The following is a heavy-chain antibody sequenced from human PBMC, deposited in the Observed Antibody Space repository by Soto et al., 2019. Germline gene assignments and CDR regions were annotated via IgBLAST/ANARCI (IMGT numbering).Heavy chain of an antibody. CDR1: GGSISSYY. D-gene: IGHD3-10*01. J-gene: IGHJ5*02. Sequence: SETLSLTCTVSGGSISSYYWSWIRQPPGKGLEWIGYIYYSGSTNYNPSLKSRVTISVDTSKNQFSLKLSSVTAADTAVYYCARDPGYYGSGSPNWFDPWGQGTLVTVSS. CDR2: IYYSGST. V-gene: IGHV4-59*01. CDR3: ARDPGYYGSGSPNWFDP.